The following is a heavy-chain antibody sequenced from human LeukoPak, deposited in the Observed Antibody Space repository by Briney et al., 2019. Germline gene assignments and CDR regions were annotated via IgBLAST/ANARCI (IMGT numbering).Heavy chain of an antibody. D-gene: IGHD3-10*01. CDR1: GVSISSYY. V-gene: IGHV4-59*12. CDR2: IYYSGST. CDR3: TRGFGGNTRVEYFQR. J-gene: IGHJ1*01. Sequence: PSETLSLTCTVSGVSISSYYWSWIRQPPGKGLEWIGYIYYSGSTNYNPSLKSRVTISIDTSKNQFSVKLRSVTAADTAMFYCTRGFGGNTRVEYFQRWGQGTRVTVSS.